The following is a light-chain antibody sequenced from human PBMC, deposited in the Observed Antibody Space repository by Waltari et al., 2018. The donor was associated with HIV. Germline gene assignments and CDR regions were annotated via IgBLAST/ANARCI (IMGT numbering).Light chain of an antibody. CDR1: PSNIGAGYD. V-gene: IGLV1-40*01. J-gene: IGLJ2*01. CDR3: QSYDSSLSGVI. CDR2: GNT. Sequence: QSVLTQPRSVSGAPGQRVTIYCTGQPSNIGAGYDVHWYQQLPGTAPKLLIYGNTNRPSGVPDRFSGSTSGTSASLAITGLQADDEADFYCQSYDSSLSGVIFGGGTKLTVL.